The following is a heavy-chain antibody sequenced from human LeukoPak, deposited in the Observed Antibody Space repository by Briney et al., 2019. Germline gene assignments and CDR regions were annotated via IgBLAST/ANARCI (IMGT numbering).Heavy chain of an antibody. CDR2: INPSGGST. Sequence: GASVKVSCKASGYTFATYYMHWVRQAPGQGLEWMGIINPSGGSTSYAQKFQGRVTMTRDTATSTVYMELTSLTSEDTALYFFATYFYSGSYSWIDSFDIWGQGTMVTVFS. J-gene: IGHJ3*02. D-gene: IGHD1-26*01. CDR1: GYTFATYY. CDR3: ATYFYSGSYSWIDSFDI. V-gene: IGHV1-46*01.